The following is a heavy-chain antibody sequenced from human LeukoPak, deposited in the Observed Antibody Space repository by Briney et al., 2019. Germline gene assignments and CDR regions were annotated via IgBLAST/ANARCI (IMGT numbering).Heavy chain of an antibody. CDR1: GFTFSGYA. CDR3: ANYRS. D-gene: IGHD1-14*01. Sequence: PGGSLRLSCAASGFTFSGYAMSWVRQAPGKGLEWVSGISGSGSSTHYADSVKGRFTISRDNSKSTLYLQMSSLRDEDTAVYYCANYRSWGQGTLVTVSS. J-gene: IGHJ4*02. CDR2: ISGSGSST. V-gene: IGHV3-23*01.